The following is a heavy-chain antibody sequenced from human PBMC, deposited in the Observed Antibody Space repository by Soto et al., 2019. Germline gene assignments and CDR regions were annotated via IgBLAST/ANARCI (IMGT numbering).Heavy chain of an antibody. CDR1: GGCLSSGGYD. Sequence: ALSLTCTDAGGCLSSGGYDWNWIRQHPVKGLEWIGYIYFTGITYSTPSLKSRVTLSVDTSKSQFYMELRSVTAADTAIYYCERAPPYHKVNGLDFWGPGVLVT. CDR2: IYFTGIT. CDR3: ERAPPYHKVNGLDF. J-gene: IGHJ5*02. V-gene: IGHV4-31*03.